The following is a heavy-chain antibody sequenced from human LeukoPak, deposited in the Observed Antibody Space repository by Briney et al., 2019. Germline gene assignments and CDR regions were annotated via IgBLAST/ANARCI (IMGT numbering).Heavy chain of an antibody. J-gene: IGHJ4*02. Sequence: PGRSLRLSCAASGFTFSSYGMHWVRQAPGKGLEWVAVIWYDGSNKYYADSVKGRFTISRDNSKNTLYLQMNSLRAEDTAVYYCAREIYSGRYNFDYWGQGTLVTVSS. D-gene: IGHD1-26*01. CDR2: IWYDGSNK. CDR1: GFTFSSYG. CDR3: AREIYSGRYNFDY. V-gene: IGHV3-33*01.